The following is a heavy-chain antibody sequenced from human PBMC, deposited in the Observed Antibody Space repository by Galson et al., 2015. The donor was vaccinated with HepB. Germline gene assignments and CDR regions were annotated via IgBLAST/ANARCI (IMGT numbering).Heavy chain of an antibody. D-gene: IGHD5-12*01. CDR1: GYSFTSYW. V-gene: IGHV5-51*01. CDR3: ARGGYDYLEPGYLDY. Sequence: QSGAEVKKPGESLTISCKGSGYSFTSYWIGWVRQMPGKGLEWMGIIYPGDSDTRYSPSFQGQVTISADKSISTAYLQWISLKASDTAMYYCARGGYDYLEPGYLDYWGQGTLVTVSS. J-gene: IGHJ4*02. CDR2: IYPGDSDT.